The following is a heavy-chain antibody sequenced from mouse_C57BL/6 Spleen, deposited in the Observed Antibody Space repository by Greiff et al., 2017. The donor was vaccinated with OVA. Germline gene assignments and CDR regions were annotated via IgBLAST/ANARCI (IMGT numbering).Heavy chain of an antibody. D-gene: IGHD2-3*01. CDR2: IHPNSGST. CDR1: GYTFTSYW. CDR3: ARGGYDGYYGDY. V-gene: IGHV1-64*01. Sequence: QVQLQQPGAELVKPGASVTLSCKASGYTFTSYWMHWVKQRPGQGLEWIGMIHPNSGSTNYNEKFKSKATLTVDKSSSTAYMQLSCLTSEDSAVYYCARGGYDGYYGDYWGQGTTLTVSS. J-gene: IGHJ2*01.